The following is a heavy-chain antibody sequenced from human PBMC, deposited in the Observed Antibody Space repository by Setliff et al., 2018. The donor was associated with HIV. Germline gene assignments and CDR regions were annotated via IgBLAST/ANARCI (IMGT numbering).Heavy chain of an antibody. D-gene: IGHD2-21*02. CDR2: INHSGST. CDR3: ASRGGIEGHIVVVTAANWFDP. V-gene: IGHV4-34*01. J-gene: IGHJ5*02. CDR1: GGSFSGYY. Sequence: PSETLSLTCAVYGGSFSGYYWSWIRQPPGKGLEWIGEINHSGSTNYNPPLKSRVTISVDTSKNQFSLKLSSVTAADTAVYYCASRGGIEGHIVVVTAANWFDPWGQGTLVTVSS.